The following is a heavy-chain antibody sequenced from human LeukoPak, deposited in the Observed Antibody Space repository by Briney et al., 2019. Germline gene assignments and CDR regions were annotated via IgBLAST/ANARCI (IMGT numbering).Heavy chain of an antibody. J-gene: IGHJ6*02. V-gene: IGHV1-2*02. Sequence: ASVKVSCKASGYTFTGYYMHWVRQAPGQGLEWMGWINPNSGGTNYEQKFQGRVTMTRDTSISTAYMELSRLRSDDTAVYYCARTNIAALYGMDVWGQGTTVTVSS. CDR2: INPNSGGT. CDR1: GYTFTGYY. CDR3: ARTNIAALYGMDV. D-gene: IGHD6-13*01.